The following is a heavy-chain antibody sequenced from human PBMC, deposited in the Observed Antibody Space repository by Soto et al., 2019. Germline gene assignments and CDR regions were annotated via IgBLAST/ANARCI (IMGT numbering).Heavy chain of an antibody. CDR3: ASSYGSGYRAFDY. D-gene: IGHD3-10*01. CDR2: IIPIFGTA. CDR1: GGTFSSYA. J-gene: IGHJ4*02. V-gene: IGHV1-69*06. Sequence: SVKVSCKASGGTFSSYAISWVRQAPGQGLEWMGGIIPIFGTANYAQKFQGRVPMTADKSTSTAYMELSSLRSEDTAIYYCASSYGSGYRAFDYWGQGALVTVSS.